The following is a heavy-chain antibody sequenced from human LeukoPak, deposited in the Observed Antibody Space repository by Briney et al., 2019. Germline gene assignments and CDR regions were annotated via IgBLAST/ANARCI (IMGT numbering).Heavy chain of an antibody. D-gene: IGHD6-6*01. CDR3: ASDSGEYSSSQSYYYYMDV. Sequence: GASVKVSCKASGGTFSSYAISWVRQAPGQGLEWMGGITPIFGTANYAQKFQGRVTITTDESTSTAYMELSSLRSEDTAVYYCASDSGEYSSSQSYYYYMDVWGKGTTVTVSS. J-gene: IGHJ6*03. V-gene: IGHV1-69*05. CDR1: GGTFSSYA. CDR2: ITPIFGTA.